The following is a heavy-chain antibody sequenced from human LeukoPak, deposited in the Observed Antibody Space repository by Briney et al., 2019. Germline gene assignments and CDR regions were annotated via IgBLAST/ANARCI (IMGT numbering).Heavy chain of an antibody. CDR1: GYTFTGHY. V-gene: IGHV1-2*02. D-gene: IGHD6-6*01. Sequence: ASVKVSCKASGYTFTGHYMHWVRQAPGQGLEWMGWINPNSGGTNYAQKFQGRVTMTRDTSISTAYMELSRLRSDDTAVYYCARGKYSSSWRFGYYYYYMDVWGKGTTVTVSS. CDR2: INPNSGGT. CDR3: ARGKYSSSWRFGYYYYYMDV. J-gene: IGHJ6*03.